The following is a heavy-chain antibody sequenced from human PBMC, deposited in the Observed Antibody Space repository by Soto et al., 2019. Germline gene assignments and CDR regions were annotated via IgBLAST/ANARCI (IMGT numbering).Heavy chain of an antibody. D-gene: IGHD6-19*01. CDR1: GFTFSSYW. V-gene: IGHV3-7*01. CDR2: IKQDGSEK. Sequence: GGSLRLSCAASGFTFSSYWMSWVRQAPGKGLEWVANIKQDGSEKYYVDSVKGRFTISRDNAKNSLYLQMNSLRAEDTAVYYCARMGIVIAVAIHAFDIWGQGTMVTVSS. CDR3: ARMGIVIAVAIHAFDI. J-gene: IGHJ3*02.